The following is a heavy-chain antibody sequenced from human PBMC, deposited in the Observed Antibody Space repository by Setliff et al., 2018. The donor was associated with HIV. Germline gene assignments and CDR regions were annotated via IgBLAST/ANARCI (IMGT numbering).Heavy chain of an antibody. D-gene: IGHD5-12*01. V-gene: IGHV4-34*01. CDR2: INHSGST. Sequence: PSETLSLTCAVYGGSFSDYSWNWVRQPPGKGLEWIGEINHSGSTNYNPSLKSRVTISADTSKKQFSLNVTSVTAADTAVYYCARRGWNGYTASDCWGQGTLVTVSS. CDR1: GGSFSDYS. J-gene: IGHJ4*02. CDR3: ARRGWNGYTASDC.